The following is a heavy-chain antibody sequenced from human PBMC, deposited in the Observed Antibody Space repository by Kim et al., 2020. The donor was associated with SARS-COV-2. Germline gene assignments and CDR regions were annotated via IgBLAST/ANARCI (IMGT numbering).Heavy chain of an antibody. Sequence: SETLSLTCTVSGGSVSSGSYYWSWIRQPPGKGLEWIGYIYYSGSTNYNPSLKSRVTISVDTSKNQFSLKLSSVTAADTAVYYCASGERTYSSSWSLYYGMEVWGQGTTVPVSS. CDR1: GGSVSSGSYY. CDR2: IYYSGST. CDR3: ASGERTYSSSWSLYYGMEV. D-gene: IGHD6-13*01. V-gene: IGHV4-61*01. J-gene: IGHJ6*02.